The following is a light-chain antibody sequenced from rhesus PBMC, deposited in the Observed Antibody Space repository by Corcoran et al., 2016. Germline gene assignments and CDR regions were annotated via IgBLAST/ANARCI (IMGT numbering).Light chain of an antibody. J-gene: IGKJ4*01. CDR1: QGISRY. Sequence: DIQMTQSPSSLSASVGDRVTINCRASQGISRYLNWYQQKPGKAPKLLIYYANRLDSGVLSRFSGGGSGTEFTLTLSSLQPEDFATYYCQQYNSLPLTFGGGTKVEIK. V-gene: IGKV1-32*01. CDR3: QQYNSLPLT. CDR2: YAN.